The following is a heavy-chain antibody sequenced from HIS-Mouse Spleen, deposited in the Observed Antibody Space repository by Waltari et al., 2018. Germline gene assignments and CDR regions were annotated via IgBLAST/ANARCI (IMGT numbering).Heavy chain of an antibody. J-gene: IGHJ2*01. CDR2: IYYSGST. D-gene: IGHD6-13*01. CDR1: RGSISSRSYY. Sequence: QLQLQESGPGLVKPSETLSLTCTVSRGSISSRSYYWVWIRQPPGKGLEWIGSIYYSGSTYYNPSLKSRVTISVDTSKNQFSLKLSSVTAADTAVYYCAREIPYSSSWYDWYFDLWGRGTLVTVSS. CDR3: AREIPYSSSWYDWYFDL. V-gene: IGHV4-39*07.